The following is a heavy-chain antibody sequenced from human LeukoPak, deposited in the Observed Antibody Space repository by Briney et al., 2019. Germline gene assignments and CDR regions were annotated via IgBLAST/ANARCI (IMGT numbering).Heavy chain of an antibody. CDR3: VRAHNYYDSSGIFDY. D-gene: IGHD3-22*01. V-gene: IGHV4-59*01. Sequence: SETLSLTCTVSGGSISSYYWSWIRQPPGKGLEWIGYIYYSGSTNYNPSLKSRVTISVDTSKNQFSLKLSSVTAADTAVYYCVRAHNYYDSSGIFDYWGQGTLVTVSS. J-gene: IGHJ4*02. CDR2: IYYSGST. CDR1: GGSISSYY.